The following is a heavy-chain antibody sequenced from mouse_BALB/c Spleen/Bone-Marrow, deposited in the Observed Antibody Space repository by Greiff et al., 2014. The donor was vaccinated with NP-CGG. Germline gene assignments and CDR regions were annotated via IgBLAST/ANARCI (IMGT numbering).Heavy chain of an antibody. D-gene: IGHD2-10*01. CDR1: GHTFTSYW. V-gene: IGHV1S81*02. Sequence: QVQLQQSGAELVKPGASVKLSCKASGHTFTSYWMHWVKPRPGQGLEWIGEINPSNGRTNYNEKFKIKATLTVDKSSSTAYMQLSSLTSEDSAVYYCAIGLLGDYWGQGTSVTVSS. J-gene: IGHJ4*01. CDR3: AIGLLGDY. CDR2: INPSNGRT.